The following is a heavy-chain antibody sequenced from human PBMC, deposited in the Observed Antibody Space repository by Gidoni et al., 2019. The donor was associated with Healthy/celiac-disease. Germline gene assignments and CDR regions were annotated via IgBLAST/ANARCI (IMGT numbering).Heavy chain of an antibody. D-gene: IGHD6-6*01. CDR2: ISSRGSTI. CDR1: GFTFSDYY. CDR3: ARDSIIEYSSSSLDY. V-gene: IGHV3-11*01. Sequence: QVQLADSGGGLVKPGGSLSLSCSASGFTFSDYYMSWTRQAPGKGLEWVSYISSRGSTIYYADSVKGRFTISRDNAKNSLYLQMNSLRAEDTAVYYCARDSIIEYSSSSLDYWGQGTLVTVSS. J-gene: IGHJ4*02.